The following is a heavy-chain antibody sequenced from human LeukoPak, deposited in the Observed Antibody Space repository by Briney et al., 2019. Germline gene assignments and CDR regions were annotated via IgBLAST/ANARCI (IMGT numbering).Heavy chain of an antibody. V-gene: IGHV1-69*13. Sequence: RASVKVSCKASGGTFSSYAISWVRQAPGQGLEWMGGIIPIFGTANYAQKFQGRVTITADESTSTAYMELSSLRSEDTAVYYCARDRGCSSTSCYRARWLDPWGQGTLVTVSS. CDR1: GGTFSSYA. CDR3: ARDRGCSSTSCYRARWLDP. J-gene: IGHJ5*02. CDR2: IIPIFGTA. D-gene: IGHD2-2*01.